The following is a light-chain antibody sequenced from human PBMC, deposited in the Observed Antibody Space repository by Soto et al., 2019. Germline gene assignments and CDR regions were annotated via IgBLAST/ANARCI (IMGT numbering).Light chain of an antibody. CDR2: DAS. CDR3: HQYHYYLAT. CDR1: QPIRTW. Sequence: DIQVTQSPSTLSASVGDRVTITCRASQPIRTWLAWYQEKPGKAPKLLIYDASSLEGGVPSRFSGSGSGTEFALTIRGREFDDVATAYCHQYHYYLATVGQGTNVDIK. J-gene: IGKJ1*01. V-gene: IGKV1-5*01.